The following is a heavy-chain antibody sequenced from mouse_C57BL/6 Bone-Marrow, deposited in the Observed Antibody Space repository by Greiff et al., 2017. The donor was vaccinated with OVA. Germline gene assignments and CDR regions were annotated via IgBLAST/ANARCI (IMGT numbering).Heavy chain of an antibody. Sequence: EVKLLESGPELVKPGASVKLSCKASGYTFTDYNMPWVKQSHGKSLEWIGYINPNNGCTSYHQKFKGKATLTVNKSYSNAYMQIRRLTSEDSSVYYRARWNGTNYWGQGTTLTVSS. V-gene: IGHV1-22*01. D-gene: IGHD3-3*01. CDR1: GYTFTDYN. CDR2: INPNNGCT. J-gene: IGHJ2*01. CDR3: ARWNGTNY.